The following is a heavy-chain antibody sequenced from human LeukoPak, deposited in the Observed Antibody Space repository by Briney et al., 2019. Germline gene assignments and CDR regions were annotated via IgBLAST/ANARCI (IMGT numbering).Heavy chain of an antibody. Sequence: GGSLRLSCAASGFTFSSYSMNWVRQAPGKGLEWVSSISSSSSYIYYADSVEGRFTISRDNAKNSLYLQMNSLRAEDTAVYYCARDPAANLWFDPWGQGTLVTVSS. CDR1: GFTFSSYS. V-gene: IGHV3-21*01. D-gene: IGHD2-2*01. CDR2: ISSSSSYI. J-gene: IGHJ5*02. CDR3: ARDPAANLWFDP.